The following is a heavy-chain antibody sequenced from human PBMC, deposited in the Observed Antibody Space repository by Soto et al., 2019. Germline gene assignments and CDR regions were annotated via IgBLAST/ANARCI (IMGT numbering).Heavy chain of an antibody. CDR3: ARDGKYSSGWYPSDYYYYGMDV. D-gene: IGHD6-19*01. CDR1: GDTFTANY. V-gene: IGHV1-2*02. CDR2: INPKSGGT. J-gene: IGHJ6*02. Sequence: GASVKVSCKASGDTFTANYIHWVRQAPGQGFEWMGWINPKSGGTKYPQKFQGRVTMTRDTSLSTVYMTLTRLTSDDTAVYYCARDGKYSSGWYPSDYYYYGMDVWGQGTTVTVSS.